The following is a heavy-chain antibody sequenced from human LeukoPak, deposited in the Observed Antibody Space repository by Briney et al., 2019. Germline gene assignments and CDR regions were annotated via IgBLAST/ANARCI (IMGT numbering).Heavy chain of an antibody. CDR3: ARQSRDGSKTRGYYFDY. D-gene: IGHD3-10*01. Sequence: GESLKISCQVSGYSFINYWIGWVRQMPGKGLESMGIIYPADSDTTYSSSFQGQVTISADKSISSAYLQWSSLKASGTAMYYCARQSRDGSKTRGYYFDYWGQGTLVTVSS. V-gene: IGHV5-51*01. CDR2: IYPADSDT. J-gene: IGHJ4*02. CDR1: GYSFINYW.